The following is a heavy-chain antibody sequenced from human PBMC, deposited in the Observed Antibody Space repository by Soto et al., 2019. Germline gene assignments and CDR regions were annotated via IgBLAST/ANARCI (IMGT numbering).Heavy chain of an antibody. CDR3: ARGGKRGVPAAMLAEEKSNYYYYYMDV. J-gene: IGHJ6*03. CDR1: GYTFTSYG. Sequence: ASVKVSCKASGYTFTSYGISWVRQAPGQGLEWMGWISAYNGNTNYAQKLQGRVTMTTDTSTSTAYMELRSLRSDDTAVYYCARGGKRGVPAAMLAEEKSNYYYYYMDVWGKGTTVTVSS. V-gene: IGHV1-18*01. D-gene: IGHD2-2*01. CDR2: ISAYNGNT.